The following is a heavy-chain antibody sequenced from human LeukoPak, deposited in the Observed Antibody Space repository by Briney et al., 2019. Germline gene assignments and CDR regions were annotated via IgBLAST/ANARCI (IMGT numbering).Heavy chain of an antibody. CDR3: ARGEQLNYFAY. CDR1: GFTFSSCA. V-gene: IGHV3-48*03. D-gene: IGHD1-26*01. CDR2: ISSSGTTE. J-gene: IGHJ4*02. Sequence: GGSLRLSCAASGFTFSSCAMSWVRQAPGKGLEWVSYISSSGTTEKYADSVKGRFTISRDNAKNSLYLQMYSLRADDTAVYYCARGEQLNYFAYWGQGALVTVSS.